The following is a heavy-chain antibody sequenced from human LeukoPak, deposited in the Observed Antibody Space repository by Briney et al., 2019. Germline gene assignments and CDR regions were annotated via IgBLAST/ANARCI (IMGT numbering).Heavy chain of an antibody. D-gene: IGHD6-13*01. V-gene: IGHV3-23*01. Sequence: PGGSLRLSCAASGFTFSSYAMSWVRQAPGKGLEWVSAISGSGGGIYYADSVKGRFTISRDNAKNSLYLQMNSLRAEDTAVYYCAREEIAAAGKGYYYYYYMDVWGKGTTVTVSS. CDR3: AREEIAAAGKGYYYYYYMDV. CDR1: GFTFSSYA. CDR2: ISGSGGGI. J-gene: IGHJ6*03.